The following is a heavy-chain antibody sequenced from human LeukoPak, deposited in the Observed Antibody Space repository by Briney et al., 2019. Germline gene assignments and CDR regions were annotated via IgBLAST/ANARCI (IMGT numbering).Heavy chain of an antibody. Sequence: SVKVSCKASGGTFSSYAISWVRQAPGQALEWMGGIIPIFGTANYAQKFQGRVTITADESTSTAYMELSSLRSEDTAVYYCATDSRGSTSWNYFDYWGQGTLVTVSS. V-gene: IGHV1-69*13. CDR3: ATDSRGSTSWNYFDY. J-gene: IGHJ4*02. D-gene: IGHD2-2*01. CDR2: IIPIFGTA. CDR1: GGTFSSYA.